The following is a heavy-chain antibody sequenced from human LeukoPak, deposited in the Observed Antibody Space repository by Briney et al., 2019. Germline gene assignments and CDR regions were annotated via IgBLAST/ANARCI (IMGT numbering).Heavy chain of an antibody. V-gene: IGHV1-69*13. CDR1: GGTFSRYG. J-gene: IGHJ3*02. D-gene: IGHD5-18*01. Sequence: ASVKVSCKASGGTFSRYGISWVRQAPGQGLEWMGGITPIFGTANYAQKFQGRVTITADESTTTAYMELSSLRSEDTAVYYCARSPADSYAFVNAFDIWGQGTMVTVSS. CDR2: ITPIFGTA. CDR3: ARSPADSYAFVNAFDI.